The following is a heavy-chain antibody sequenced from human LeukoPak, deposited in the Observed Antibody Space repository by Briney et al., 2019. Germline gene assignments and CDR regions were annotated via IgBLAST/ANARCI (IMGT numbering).Heavy chain of an antibody. J-gene: IGHJ6*02. CDR1: GFTFSSYG. CDR2: MSSDGSNT. CDR3: AKSPTSVAVKGMDV. D-gene: IGHD6-19*01. Sequence: PGGSLRLSCAASGFTFSSYGMHWVRQAPGKGLEWVAVMSSDGSNTHYADSVKGRFTVSRDNSKNKLYLQMNSLRAEDTAVYYCAKSPTSVAVKGMDVWGQGTTFTVSS. V-gene: IGHV3-30*18.